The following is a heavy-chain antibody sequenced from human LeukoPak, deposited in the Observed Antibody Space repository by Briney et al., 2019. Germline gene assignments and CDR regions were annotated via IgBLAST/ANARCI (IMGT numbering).Heavy chain of an antibody. V-gene: IGHV5-51*01. CDR2: IYPADSDT. CDR3: ARPSGEQLVDPLGYFDY. J-gene: IGHJ4*02. D-gene: IGHD6-13*01. Sequence: GESLKISCKGSGYTFTNYWIGWVRQMPRKGLEWMGIIYPADSDTKYSPSFQGQVTISADKSISTAYLQWSSLKASDTAMYYCARPSGEQLVDPLGYFDYWGQGTLVTVSS. CDR1: GYTFTNYW.